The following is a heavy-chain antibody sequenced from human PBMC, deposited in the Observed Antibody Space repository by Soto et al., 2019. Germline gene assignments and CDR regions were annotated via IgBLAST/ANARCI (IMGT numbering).Heavy chain of an antibody. V-gene: IGHV1-2*02. CDR3: ATLPCWGPNYYGMHV. J-gene: IGHJ6*02. CDR2: INPNSGGT. CDR1: GYTCIGDY. Sequence: SVEVACKASGYTCIGDYMQWVRQAPGQGLEWMGWINPNSGGTNYAQKFQGRVTMTRDTSISTAYMELSRLRSDDTAVYYCATLPCWGPNYYGMHVLCPATSVT. D-gene: IGHD3-16*01.